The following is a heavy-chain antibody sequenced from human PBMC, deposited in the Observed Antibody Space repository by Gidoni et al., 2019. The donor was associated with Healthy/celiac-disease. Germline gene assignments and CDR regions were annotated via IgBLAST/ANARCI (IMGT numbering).Heavy chain of an antibody. D-gene: IGHD6-19*01. J-gene: IGHJ4*02. V-gene: IGHV3-43*01. Sequence: EVQLVESGGVVVQPGGSLRLSCAASGFTFYDYTMHWVRQAPGKGLEWVSLISWDGGSTYYADSVKGRFTISRDNSKNSLYLQMNSLRTEDTALYYCAKDIDSSGWYYFDYWGQGTLVTVSS. CDR3: AKDIDSSGWYYFDY. CDR1: GFTFYDYT. CDR2: ISWDGGST.